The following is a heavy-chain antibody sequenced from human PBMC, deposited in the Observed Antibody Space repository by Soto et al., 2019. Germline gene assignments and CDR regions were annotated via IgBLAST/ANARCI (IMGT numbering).Heavy chain of an antibody. Sequence: GGSLRLSCAASGITFTRYSMNWVRQAPGKGLEWVSSISSTTNYIYYADSMKGRFTVSRDNAKNSVYLEMNSLSAEDTALYYCARESEDLTSNFDYWGQGTLVTVS. CDR2: ISSTTNYI. J-gene: IGHJ4*02. V-gene: IGHV3-21*01. CDR1: GITFTRYS. CDR3: ARESEDLTSNFDY.